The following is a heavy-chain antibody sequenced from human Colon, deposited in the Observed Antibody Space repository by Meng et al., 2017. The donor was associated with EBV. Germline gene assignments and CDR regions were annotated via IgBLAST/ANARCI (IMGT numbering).Heavy chain of an antibody. D-gene: IGHD3-22*01. CDR1: GFTFSSYS. J-gene: IGHJ5*02. V-gene: IGHV3-21*01. Sequence: EVQVVESGGGLVKPGGSLRSSGAASGFTFSSYSMNWVRQAPGKGLEWVSSISSSGRYIYYADSVKGRFTISRDNDKNSLYLQMNSLRAEDTAVYYCARDDSDLYYYDDSGYHANWFDPWGQGTLVTVSS. CDR3: ARDDSDLYYYDDSGYHANWFDP. CDR2: ISSSGRYI.